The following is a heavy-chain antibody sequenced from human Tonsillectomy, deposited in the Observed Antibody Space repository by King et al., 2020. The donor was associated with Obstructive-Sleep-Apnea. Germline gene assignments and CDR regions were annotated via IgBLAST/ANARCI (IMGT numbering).Heavy chain of an antibody. CDR2: INPNSGGT. CDR3: ARYTVGYDMLTAYLPA. J-gene: IGHJ3*01. CDR1: GYTFTGYY. Sequence: QVQLVESGAEVKKPGASVKVTGKASGYTFTGYYMHWVRQAPGQGLEWMGWINPNSGGTNYAQKFQGRVTMTRDTSISTAYMELDRLRSDDTPVYYCARYTVGYDMLTAYLPAWGQGTMVTVSS. D-gene: IGHD3-9*01. V-gene: IGHV1-2*02.